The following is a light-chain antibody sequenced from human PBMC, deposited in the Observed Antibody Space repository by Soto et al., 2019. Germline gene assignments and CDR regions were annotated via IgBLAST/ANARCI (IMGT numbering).Light chain of an antibody. CDR3: QQYKTFWT. V-gene: IGKV1-5*01. CDR1: QSISSW. J-gene: IGKJ1*01. CDR2: DAS. Sequence: DIQMTQSPSTLSASVGDRVTITCRASQSISSWLAWYQQKPGKAPKLLIYDASSLESGVPSRFSASSSGTEFTLTISSLQPDDVATYYCQQYKTFWTFGQGTKVAIK.